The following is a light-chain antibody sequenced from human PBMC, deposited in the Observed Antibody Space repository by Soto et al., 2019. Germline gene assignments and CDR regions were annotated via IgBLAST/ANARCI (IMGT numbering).Light chain of an antibody. J-gene: IGKJ4*01. V-gene: IGKV3-11*01. Sequence: EIVLTQSPSTLSLSPGERATLSCRASQSVSTYFAWYQQKPGQAPRLLIYDSTTRAAGIPARFSGSGSGTDFTLTITSLEPDDFAVYYCQQRSDWPLTFGGRTKVEIK. CDR1: QSVSTY. CDR2: DST. CDR3: QQRSDWPLT.